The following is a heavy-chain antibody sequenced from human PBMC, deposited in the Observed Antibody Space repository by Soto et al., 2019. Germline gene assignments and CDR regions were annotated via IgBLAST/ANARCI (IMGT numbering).Heavy chain of an antibody. CDR2: IYYSGST. CDR3: ARAYLGGDSYSWYYFDY. D-gene: IGHD6-13*01. CDR1: GGSISSSSYY. Sequence: SETLSLTCTVSGGSISSSSYYWGWIRQPPGKGLEWIGSIYYSGSTYYNPSLKSRVTISVDTSRNQFSLKLSSVTAADTAVYYCARAYLGGDSYSWYYFDYCGQGTLVTVSS. J-gene: IGHJ4*02. V-gene: IGHV4-39*07.